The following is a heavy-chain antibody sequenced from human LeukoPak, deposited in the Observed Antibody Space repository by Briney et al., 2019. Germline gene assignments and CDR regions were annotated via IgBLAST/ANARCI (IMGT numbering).Heavy chain of an antibody. J-gene: IGHJ4*02. Sequence: HPGGSLRLSCAPSGFTFSSYAMSWVRQAPGRGLEWVSAISGSGGSTYYADSVKGRFTISRDNSKNTLYLQMNSLRSEDTAVYYCARYFGRNWGQGTLVTVSS. CDR1: GFTFSSYA. V-gene: IGHV3-23*01. D-gene: IGHD3-3*01. CDR3: ARYFGRN. CDR2: ISGSGGST.